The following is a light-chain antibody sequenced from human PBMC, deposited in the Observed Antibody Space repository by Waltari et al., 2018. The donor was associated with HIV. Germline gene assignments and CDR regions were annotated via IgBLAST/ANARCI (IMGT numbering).Light chain of an antibody. CDR3: SSYANKNGFYVV. V-gene: IGLV2-8*01. CDR1: NSDIGGYNY. CDR2: EVT. Sequence: QSALTQPPSASGSPGQSVTISCTGTNSDIGGYNYVSWYQQHPGNAPKLGISEVTKRPWGVPDRFSGSKSGTTASLTVSGLQAEDEADYYCSSYANKNGFYVVFGGGTKLTVL. J-gene: IGLJ2*01.